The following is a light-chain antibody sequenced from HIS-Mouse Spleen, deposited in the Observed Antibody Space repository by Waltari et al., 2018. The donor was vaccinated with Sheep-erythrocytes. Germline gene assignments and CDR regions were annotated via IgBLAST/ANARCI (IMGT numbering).Light chain of an antibody. Sequence: SYELTQPPSVSVSPGQTASITCSGDKLGDKYACWYQQKPGQSPVLVIYQDSKRPSGNPYGFSGSNSGNTATLTISGTQAMDEADYYCQAWDSSTAWVFGGGTKLTVL. V-gene: IGLV3-1*01. CDR2: QDS. CDR1: KLGDKY. J-gene: IGLJ3*02. CDR3: QAWDSSTAWV.